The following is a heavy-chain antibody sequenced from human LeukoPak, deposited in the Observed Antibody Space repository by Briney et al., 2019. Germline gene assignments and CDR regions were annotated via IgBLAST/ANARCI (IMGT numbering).Heavy chain of an antibody. CDR1: GGSISSSSDH. CDR3: GRHLWAINTFYFDY. V-gene: IGHV4-39*01. D-gene: IGHD2-21*01. Sequence: SETLSLTCTVSGGSISSSSDHWGWIRQPPGKGLEWIGSIYYSGCTHYNPSLKSRVTISVDTSKNQFSLKLSSVTAADTAVYYCGRHLWAINTFYFDYWGQGTLVTVSS. CDR2: IYYSGCT. J-gene: IGHJ4*02.